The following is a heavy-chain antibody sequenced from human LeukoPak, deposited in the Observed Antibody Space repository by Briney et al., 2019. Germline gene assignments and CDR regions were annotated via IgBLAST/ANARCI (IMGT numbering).Heavy chain of an antibody. CDR1: GFTFSSYW. D-gene: IGHD2-2*01. V-gene: IGHV3-7*01. Sequence: PGGSLRLSCAASGFTFSSYWMSWVRLAPGKGLEWVANIKQDGSEKYYVDSVKGRFTISRDNAKNSLYLQMNSLRAEDTAVYYCARESCSSTSCSIFDYWGQGTLVTVSS. CDR3: ARESCSSTSCSIFDY. J-gene: IGHJ4*02. CDR2: IKQDGSEK.